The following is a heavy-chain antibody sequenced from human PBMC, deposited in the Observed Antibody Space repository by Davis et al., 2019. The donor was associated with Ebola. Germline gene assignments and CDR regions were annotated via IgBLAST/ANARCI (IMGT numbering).Heavy chain of an antibody. CDR3: ARDGPLRFLEWSSYYYYGMDV. CDR1: GGIFSSYA. CDR2: IIPILGIA. D-gene: IGHD3-3*01. V-gene: IGHV1-69*04. Sequence: SVQVSCKASGGIFSSYAISWVRQAPGQGLVWMGRIIPILGIANYAQKFQGRVTITADKSTITAYMELSSLRSEDTAVYYCARDGPLRFLEWSSYYYYGMDVWGQGTTVTVSS. J-gene: IGHJ6*02.